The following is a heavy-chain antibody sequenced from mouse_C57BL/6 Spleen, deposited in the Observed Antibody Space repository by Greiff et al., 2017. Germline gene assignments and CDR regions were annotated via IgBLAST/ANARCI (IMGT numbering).Heavy chain of an antibody. Sequence: EVQLQQSVAELVRPGASVKLSCTASGFNIKNTYLHWVKQRPEQGLEWIGRLDPANGNTTYAPKYQGKATITADTSSNTAYLQLISLTSEDTAIYYCASHYYDAMDYWGQGTSVTVSS. D-gene: IGHD1-2*01. CDR1: GFNIKNTY. CDR2: LDPANGNT. V-gene: IGHV14-3*01. CDR3: ASHYYDAMDY. J-gene: IGHJ4*01.